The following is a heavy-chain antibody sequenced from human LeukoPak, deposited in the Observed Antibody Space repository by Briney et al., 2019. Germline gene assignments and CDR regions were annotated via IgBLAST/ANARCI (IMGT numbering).Heavy chain of an antibody. CDR1: GYTFTGYY. CDR3: AREVGSSWTYYYYYYGMDV. V-gene: IGHV1-2*02. J-gene: IGHJ6*02. Sequence: ASVKVSCKASGYTFTGYYMHWVRQAPGQGLEWMGWINPNSGGTNYAQKFQGRVTMTRDTSISTACMELSRLRSDDTAVYYCAREVGSSWTYYYYYYGMDVWGQGTTVTVSS. D-gene: IGHD6-13*01. CDR2: INPNSGGT.